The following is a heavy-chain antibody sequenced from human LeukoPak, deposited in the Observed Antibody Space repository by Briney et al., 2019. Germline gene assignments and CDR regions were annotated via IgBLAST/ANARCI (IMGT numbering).Heavy chain of an antibody. D-gene: IGHD2-8*01. Sequence: SETLSLTCTVSGGSISSYYWSWIRQPPGKGLEWIGEINHSGSTNYNPSLKSRVTISVDTSKNQFSLKLSSVTAADTAVYYCARADPSGYATQPFNWFDPWGQGTLVTVSS. CDR3: ARADPSGYATQPFNWFDP. CDR2: INHSGST. V-gene: IGHV4-34*01. CDR1: GGSISSYY. J-gene: IGHJ5*02.